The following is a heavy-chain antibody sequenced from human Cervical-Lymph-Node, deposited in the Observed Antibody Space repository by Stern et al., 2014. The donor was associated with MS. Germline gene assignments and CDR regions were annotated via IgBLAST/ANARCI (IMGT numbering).Heavy chain of an antibody. J-gene: IGHJ5*02. D-gene: IGHD5-24*01. CDR3: ARGMRRCQQLGGLDSWFDT. V-gene: IGHV4-31*03. CDR2: SDYIGTP. CDR1: GGSISSGGYY. Sequence: QVQLQESGPGLVKPSQTLSLTCNVTGGSISSGGYYWTWIRQHPGKGLEWLGYSDYIGTPYYNPSLKSRVSISVNTSKNQFSLRLNSVTAADTAVYYCARGMRRCQQLGGLDSWFDTWGQGTLVTASS.